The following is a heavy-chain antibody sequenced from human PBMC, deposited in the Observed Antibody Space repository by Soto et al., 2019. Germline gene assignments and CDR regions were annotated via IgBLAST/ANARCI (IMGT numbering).Heavy chain of an antibody. CDR2: INPSGGST. J-gene: IGHJ4*02. Sequence: GASVKVSCKASGYTFTSYYMRWVRQAPGQGLEWMGIINPSGGSTSYAQKFQGRVTMTRDTSTSTVYMELSSLRSEDTAVYYCARGPVVVITTHLFDYWGQGTLVTVSS. CDR1: GYTFTSYY. V-gene: IGHV1-46*01. D-gene: IGHD3-22*01. CDR3: ARGPVVVITTHLFDY.